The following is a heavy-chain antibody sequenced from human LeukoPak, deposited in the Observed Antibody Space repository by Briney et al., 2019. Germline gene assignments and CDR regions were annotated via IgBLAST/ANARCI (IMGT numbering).Heavy chain of an antibody. D-gene: IGHD6-13*01. CDR3: ARGVYSSSWSVDY. J-gene: IGHJ4*02. CDR1: GFTFSSYW. CDR2: INSDGSST. Sequence: GGSLKLSCAASGFTFSSYWIHWFGKAPGKGLVWFSRINSDGSSTSYADSVKGRFTISRDNAKNTLYLQMNSLRAEDTAVYYCARGVYSSSWSVDYWGQGTLVTVSS. V-gene: IGHV3-74*01.